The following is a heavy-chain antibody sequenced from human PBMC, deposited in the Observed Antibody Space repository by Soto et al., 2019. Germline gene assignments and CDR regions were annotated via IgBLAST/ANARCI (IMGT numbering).Heavy chain of an antibody. CDR3: AHIVVACLGYYFDY. CDR1: GFSLSSTRMA. V-gene: IGHV2-5*02. Sequence: QITLKESGPTLVKPTQTLTLTCTFSGFSLSSTRMAVGWIRQPPGKALEWLALIYWDDDKCYSPFLKSRLTITTDTSKNQVVLTMSNMDPVDTARYYCAHIVVACLGYYFDYWGQGTLVTVSS. CDR2: IYWDDDK. J-gene: IGHJ4*02. D-gene: IGHD5-12*01.